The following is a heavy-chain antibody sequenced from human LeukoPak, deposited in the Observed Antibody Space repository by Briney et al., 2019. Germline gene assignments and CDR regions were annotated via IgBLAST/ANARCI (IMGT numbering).Heavy chain of an antibody. V-gene: IGHV1-69*04. Sequence: ASVKVSCKASGYTFTSYGISWVRQAPGQGLEWMGRIIPILGIANYAQKFQGRVTITADKSTSTAYMELSSLRSEDTAVYYCARDPRYCSGGSCHTDAFDIWGQGTMVTVSS. CDR1: GYTFTSYG. CDR3: ARDPRYCSGGSCHTDAFDI. D-gene: IGHD2-15*01. J-gene: IGHJ3*02. CDR2: IIPILGIA.